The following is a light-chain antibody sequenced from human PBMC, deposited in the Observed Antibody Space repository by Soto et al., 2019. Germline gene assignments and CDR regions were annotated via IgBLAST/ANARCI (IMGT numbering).Light chain of an antibody. CDR1: QGISTW. Sequence: IQMTQSPSSVSASVGDRVTITCRARQGISTWLAWYQQKPGKAPQLLIYTASKLQSGVPSRFSGSGSGANFTLTISSLQPEDFATYDCQQANSFPFAFGPGTKVDI. J-gene: IGKJ3*01. V-gene: IGKV1-12*01. CDR3: QQANSFPFA. CDR2: TAS.